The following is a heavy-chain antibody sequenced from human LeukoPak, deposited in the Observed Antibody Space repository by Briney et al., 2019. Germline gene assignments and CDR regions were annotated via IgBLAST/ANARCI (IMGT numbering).Heavy chain of an antibody. V-gene: IGHV4-34*01. D-gene: IGHD3-22*01. CDR3: ARAVKGDYDSSGYHFDY. J-gene: IGHJ4*02. CDR2: INHSGST. CDR1: GGSFSGYY. Sequence: SETLSLTCAVYGGSFSGYYWSWIRQPPGKGLEWIGEINHSGSTNYNPSLKSRVTISVDTSKNQFSLKLSSVTAADTAVYYCARAVKGDYDSSGYHFDYWGQGTLVTVSS.